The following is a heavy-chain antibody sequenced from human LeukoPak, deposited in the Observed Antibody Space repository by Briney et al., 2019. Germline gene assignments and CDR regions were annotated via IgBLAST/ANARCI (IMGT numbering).Heavy chain of an antibody. J-gene: IGHJ5*01. V-gene: IGHV3-74*01. Sequence: GGSLRLSCAASGFTFIAYGMQWVRQAPGKGLVWVSRINPDGSSTSYADSVKGRFTVSRDNAKNTLFLQVNSLRAEDTAVYFCTRELPREVTLDSWGQGTLVAVSS. CDR1: GFTFIAYG. CDR2: INPDGSST. CDR3: TRELPREVTLDS. D-gene: IGHD2-21*02.